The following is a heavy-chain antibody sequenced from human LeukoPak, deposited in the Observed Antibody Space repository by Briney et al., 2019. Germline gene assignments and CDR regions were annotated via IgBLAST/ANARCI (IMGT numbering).Heavy chain of an antibody. CDR2: IKPDGSEK. CDR1: GFTFSTYW. Sequence: GGSLRLSCTASGFTFSTYWMSWVRQAPGKGLEWVAHIKPDGSEKYYVDSARGRFTISRDNAKNSLDLQMSSLRAGDTAVYYCARGVTLAVWGQGTTVTVFS. D-gene: IGHD5/OR15-5a*01. CDR3: ARGVTLAV. J-gene: IGHJ6*02. V-gene: IGHV3-7*04.